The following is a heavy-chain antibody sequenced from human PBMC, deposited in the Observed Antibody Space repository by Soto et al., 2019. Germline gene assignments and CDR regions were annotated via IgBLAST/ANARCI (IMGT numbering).Heavy chain of an antibody. CDR1: GGTFSSYA. Sequence: SVKVSCKASGGTFSSYAISWVRQAPGEGLEWMGGIIPIFGTANYAQKFQGRVTITADESTSTAYMELSSLRSEDTAVYYCARYCSSTSCRNYYYGMDVWGQGTTVTVSS. CDR2: IIPIFGTA. D-gene: IGHD2-2*01. V-gene: IGHV1-69*13. CDR3: ARYCSSTSCRNYYYGMDV. J-gene: IGHJ6*02.